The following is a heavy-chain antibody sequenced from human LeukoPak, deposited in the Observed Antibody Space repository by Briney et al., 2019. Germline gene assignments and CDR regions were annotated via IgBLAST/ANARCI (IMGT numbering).Heavy chain of an antibody. CDR3: AKEGSGQQRDAFDI. V-gene: IGHV3-48*04. Sequence: GGSLRLSCAASGFTFSSYSINWVRQAPGKGLEWVSYISSSTSTIYYADSVKGRFTISRDNAKNTLYLQMNSLRVEDTALYYCAKEGSGQQRDAFDIWGQGTMVTVSS. D-gene: IGHD6-13*01. CDR2: ISSSTSTI. CDR1: GFTFSSYS. J-gene: IGHJ3*02.